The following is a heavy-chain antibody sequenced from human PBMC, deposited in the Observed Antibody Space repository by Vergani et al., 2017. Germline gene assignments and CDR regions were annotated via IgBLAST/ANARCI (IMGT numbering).Heavy chain of an antibody. Sequence: QVQLQESGPGLVKPSQTLSLTCTVSGGSISSGSYYWSWIRQPAGKGLEWIGRIYTSGSTNYNPPLKSRVTISVDTSNNQFSLKLSSVTAADTAVYYCASGVTTLVSERYFDLWGRGTLVTVSS. J-gene: IGHJ2*01. D-gene: IGHD4-23*01. CDR2: IYTSGST. V-gene: IGHV4-61*02. CDR3: ASGVTTLVSERYFDL. CDR1: GGSISSGSYY.